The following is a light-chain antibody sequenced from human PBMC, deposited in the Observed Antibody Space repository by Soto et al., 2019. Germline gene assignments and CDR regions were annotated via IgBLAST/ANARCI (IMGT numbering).Light chain of an antibody. Sequence: QSVLTQPASVSGSPGQSITISCTGTSTDIGTYSRVSWYLQYPGKAPKLMIYDVTKRPSGVSNRFSGSKSGNTASLTISGLQAEDEADYYCISYTVSRSYVFGTGTKLTVL. CDR3: ISYTVSRSYV. CDR2: DVT. J-gene: IGLJ1*01. V-gene: IGLV2-14*02. CDR1: STDIGTYSR.